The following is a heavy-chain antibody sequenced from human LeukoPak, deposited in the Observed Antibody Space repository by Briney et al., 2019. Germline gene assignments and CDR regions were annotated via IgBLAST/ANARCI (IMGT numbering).Heavy chain of an antibody. J-gene: IGHJ4*02. CDR3: ARDQIVHDSSGYYSY. CDR1: GFTFSDYY. CDR2: ISSSGSTI. Sequence: GGSLRLSCAASGFTFSDYYMSWVRQAPGEGLEWVSYISSSGSTIFYADSVKGRFTISRDNAKTSLYLQMNSLRAEDTAVYYCARDQIVHDSSGYYSYWGQGTLVTVSS. V-gene: IGHV3-11*01. D-gene: IGHD3-22*01.